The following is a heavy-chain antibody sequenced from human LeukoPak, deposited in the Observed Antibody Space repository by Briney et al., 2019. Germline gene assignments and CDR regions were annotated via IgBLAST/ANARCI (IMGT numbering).Heavy chain of an antibody. V-gene: IGHV4-59*08. D-gene: IGHD2-2*02. J-gene: IGHJ4*02. CDR3: ARGLYRYGRSTFDY. CDR2: ISYSGRT. CDR1: GGSVSIDY. Sequence: SETLSLTCTLSGGSVSIDYWSWIRQPPGKGLEWMGYISYSGRTYYNPSLRSRVTISVDTSKNHFSLKLSSVTAADTAVYSCARGLYRYGRSTFDYWGQGTLVTVSS.